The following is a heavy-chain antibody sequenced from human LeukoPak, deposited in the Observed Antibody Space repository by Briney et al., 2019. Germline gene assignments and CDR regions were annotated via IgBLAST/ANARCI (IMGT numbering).Heavy chain of an antibody. CDR1: GFTFSSYG. CDR2: IRYDGSNK. D-gene: IGHD2-21*02. J-gene: IGHJ4*02. CDR3: ARLNCGGDCW. V-gene: IGHV3-30*02. Sequence: PGGSLRLSCAASGFTFSSYGMHWVRQAPGKGLEWVAFIRYDGSNKYYADSVKGRFTVSRDNAKNSLYLQMNSLRVEDTAVYYCARLNCGGDCWWGQGTLVTVSS.